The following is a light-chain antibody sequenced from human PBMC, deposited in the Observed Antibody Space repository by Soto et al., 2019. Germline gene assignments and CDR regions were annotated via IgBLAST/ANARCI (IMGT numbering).Light chain of an antibody. Sequence: DIQMTQSPSSLSVSVGDRVTITCRASQSIGGFLNWYQQKLGKAPKLLIYAASSLQSGVPSRFSGSGSGTDFTLTISSLQPEDFATYYCQQYNSYSITFGQGTRLEIK. V-gene: IGKV1-39*01. CDR1: QSIGGF. J-gene: IGKJ5*01. CDR2: AAS. CDR3: QQYNSYSIT.